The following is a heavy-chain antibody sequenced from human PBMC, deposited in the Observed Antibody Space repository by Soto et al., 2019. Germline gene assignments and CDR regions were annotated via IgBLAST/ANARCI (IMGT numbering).Heavy chain of an antibody. V-gene: IGHV3-23*01. CDR1: GFTFTIRA. CDR3: ATGTQNFDY. CDR2: ISGSGGTT. D-gene: IGHD3-10*01. Sequence: EVQLLQSGGGLVQPGGSLRLSCAASGFTFTIRAMSWVRQAPGKGLQWVSGISGSGGTTYYADSVKGRLTISRDNSKNMLYLQMNSLRDDDTAVYYCATGTQNFDYWGRGTRVTVSS. J-gene: IGHJ4*02.